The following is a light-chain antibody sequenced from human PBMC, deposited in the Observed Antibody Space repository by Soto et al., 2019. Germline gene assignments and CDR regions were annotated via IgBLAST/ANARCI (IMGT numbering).Light chain of an antibody. J-gene: IGKJ2*01. CDR2: GAS. CDR1: QSVSSSY. CDR3: QQYGNSPYT. V-gene: IGKV3-20*01. Sequence: EIVLTQSPGTLSLSPGEGATLSCRASQSVSSSYLAWYQQKPGQAPRLLIYGASSRATGIPDRFSGSGSGTDFTLTISRLEPEDFAGYYCQQYGNSPYTFGQGTKLEIK.